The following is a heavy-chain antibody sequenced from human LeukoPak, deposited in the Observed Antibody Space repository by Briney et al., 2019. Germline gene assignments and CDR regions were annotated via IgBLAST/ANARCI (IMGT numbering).Heavy chain of an antibody. Sequence: GGSLRLSCAASGFTFSSYAMSWVRQAPGKGLEWVSAISGSGGSTYYADSMKGRFTISRDNSKNTLYLQMNSLRAEDTAVYYCAKDLLRYYDSSGYRYFDYWGQGTLVTVSS. CDR3: AKDLLRYYDSSGYRYFDY. CDR1: GFTFSSYA. D-gene: IGHD3-22*01. J-gene: IGHJ4*02. CDR2: ISGSGGST. V-gene: IGHV3-23*01.